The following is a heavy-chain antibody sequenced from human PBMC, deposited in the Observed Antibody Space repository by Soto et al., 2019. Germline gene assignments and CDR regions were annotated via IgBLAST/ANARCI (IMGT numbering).Heavy chain of an antibody. CDR2: MNPNSGNT. V-gene: IGHV1-8*01. Sequence: ASVKVSCKASGYTFTSYDINWVRQATGQGLEWMGWMNPNSGNTGYAQKFQGRFTISRDNSKNTMYLEMNSLRAEDTAIYYCAKDTYYHDTSGYYVFDYWGQGTLVTVSS. CDR1: GYTFTSYD. J-gene: IGHJ4*02. CDR3: AKDTYYHDTSGYYVFDY. D-gene: IGHD3-22*01.